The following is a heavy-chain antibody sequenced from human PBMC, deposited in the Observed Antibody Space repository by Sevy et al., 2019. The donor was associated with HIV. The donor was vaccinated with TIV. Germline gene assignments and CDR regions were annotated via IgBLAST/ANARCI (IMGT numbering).Heavy chain of an antibody. J-gene: IGHJ6*02. V-gene: IGHV1-18*04. Sequence: ASVKVSCKASGYTFTSYGISWVRQATGQGLEWMGWISAYNGKTNFAQKLQDKFTMTTDTSTSTAYMELRSLRSDETAVYYCARDGQVYSSSSGGYYYYGMDVWGQGTTVTVSS. CDR1: GYTFTSYG. D-gene: IGHD6-6*01. CDR2: ISAYNGKT. CDR3: ARDGQVYSSSSGGYYYYGMDV.